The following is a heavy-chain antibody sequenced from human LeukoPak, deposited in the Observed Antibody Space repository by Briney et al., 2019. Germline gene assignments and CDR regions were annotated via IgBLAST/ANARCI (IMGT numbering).Heavy chain of an antibody. CDR1: GFTVSSNY. D-gene: IGHD3-10*01. Sequence: GGSLRLSCVASGFTVSSNYMSWVRQAPGKGLEWVSVIYSGGSTYYADSVKGRFTISRDNSKNTLYLQMNSLRAEDTAVYYCAKDSSMVRGDYDYSDHWGQGTLVTVSS. V-gene: IGHV3-53*01. CDR3: AKDSSMVRGDYDYSDH. CDR2: IYSGGST. J-gene: IGHJ4*02.